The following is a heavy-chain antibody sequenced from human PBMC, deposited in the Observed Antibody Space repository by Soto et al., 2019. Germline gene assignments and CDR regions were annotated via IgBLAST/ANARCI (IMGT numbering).Heavy chain of an antibody. D-gene: IGHD3-9*01. CDR1: GGSISSSSYY. CDR2: IYYSGST. CDR3: ARPTTASYDILTGYWFDP. V-gene: IGHV4-39*01. J-gene: IGHJ5*02. Sequence: SETLSLTCTVSGGSISSSSYYWGWIRQPPGKGLEWIGSIYYSGSTYYNPSLKSRVTISVDTSKNHFSLKLSSVTAADTAVYYCARPTTASYDILTGYWFDPWGQGTLVTVSS.